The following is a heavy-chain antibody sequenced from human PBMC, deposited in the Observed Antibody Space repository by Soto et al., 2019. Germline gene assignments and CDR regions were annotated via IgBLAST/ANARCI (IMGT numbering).Heavy chain of an antibody. CDR3: ARDPTPAVVPAATRLAGWFDP. Sequence: RASVKVSCKASGYTFTSYGISWVRQAPGQGLEWMGWISAYNGNTNYAQKLQGRVTMTTDTSTSTAYMELRSLRSDDTAVYYCARDPTPAVVPAATRLAGWFDPWGQGTLVTVSS. D-gene: IGHD2-2*01. V-gene: IGHV1-18*01. J-gene: IGHJ5*02. CDR2: ISAYNGNT. CDR1: GYTFTSYG.